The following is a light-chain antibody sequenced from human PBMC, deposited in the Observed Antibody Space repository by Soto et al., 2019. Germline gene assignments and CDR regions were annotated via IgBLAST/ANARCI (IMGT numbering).Light chain of an antibody. CDR2: DDN. CDR3: QSYEGSNLYV. Sequence: NFMLTQPHSVSESPGKTVTISCTRSSGSIASSFVQWYQQRPGSSPTTVIHDDNHRPSGVPVRFSGSIDRSSNSASLTSSGLKTEDEADYYCQSYEGSNLYVFGTGTKLTVL. J-gene: IGLJ1*01. V-gene: IGLV6-57*01. CDR1: SGSIASSF.